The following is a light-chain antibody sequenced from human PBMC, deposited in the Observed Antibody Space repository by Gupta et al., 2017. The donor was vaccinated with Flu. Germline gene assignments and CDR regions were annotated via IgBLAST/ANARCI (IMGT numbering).Light chain of an antibody. Sequence: DIQMTQSPSTLSASVGDRVTITCRASQSISSWLAWYQQKPGKAPKLLIYKASSLESGVTSRFSSSGSGTEFTLTISSLQPDDFATYYCQQYNSYPLTFGGGTKVEIK. J-gene: IGKJ4*01. V-gene: IGKV1-5*03. CDR2: KAS. CDR1: QSISSW. CDR3: QQYNSYPLT.